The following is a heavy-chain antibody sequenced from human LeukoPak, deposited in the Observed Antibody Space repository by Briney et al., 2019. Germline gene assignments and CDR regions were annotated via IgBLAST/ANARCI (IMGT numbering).Heavy chain of an antibody. D-gene: IGHD3-3*01. CDR3: ARDEAITIFGVITPNAFDI. CDR2: IYFSGTT. V-gene: IGHV4-59*06. CDR1: GGSFSNYY. J-gene: IGHJ3*02. Sequence: SETLSLTCAVYGGSFSNYYWSWIRQPPGKGLEWIGSIYFSGTTYYNPSLKSRLTISVDTSKNHFSLRLSSVTAADTAVYYCARDEAITIFGVITPNAFDIWGRGTMVTVSS.